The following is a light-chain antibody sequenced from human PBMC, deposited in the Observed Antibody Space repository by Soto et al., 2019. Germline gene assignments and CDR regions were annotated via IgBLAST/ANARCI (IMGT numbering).Light chain of an antibody. V-gene: IGLV2-18*02. J-gene: IGLJ1*01. CDR3: NSYTSSNTYV. CDR2: EVS. CDR1: SSDVGSYNR. Sequence: QSAPTQPPSLSGAPGQSVTISRTGTSSDVGSYNRVSWYQQPPGTAPKLMIYEVSNRPSGVPDRFSGSKSGNTASLTISGLQPEDEADYYCNSYTSSNTYVFGTGTKVTVL.